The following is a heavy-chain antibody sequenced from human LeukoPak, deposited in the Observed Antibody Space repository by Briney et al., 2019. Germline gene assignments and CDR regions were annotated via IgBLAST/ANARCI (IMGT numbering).Heavy chain of an antibody. V-gene: IGHV3-21*01. Sequence: PGGSLRLSCAASGFTFSSYSMNWVRQAPGKGLEWVSSISSSSSYIYYADSVKGRFTISRDNAKNSLYLQMNSLRAEDTAVYYCARDMLSSGSYYEGFDYWGQGTMVTVSS. D-gene: IGHD1-26*01. CDR1: GFTFSSYS. J-gene: IGHJ4*03. CDR2: ISSSSSYI. CDR3: ARDMLSSGSYYEGFDY.